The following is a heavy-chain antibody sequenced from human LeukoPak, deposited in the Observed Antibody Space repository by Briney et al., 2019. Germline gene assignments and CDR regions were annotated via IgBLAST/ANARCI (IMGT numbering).Heavy chain of an antibody. D-gene: IGHD5-18*01. J-gene: IGHJ4*02. CDR3: ARIEDVTRGYNHAYYFDY. CDR1: GGSISSYY. Sequence: SETLSLTCTVSGGSISSYYWGRIRQPPGKGLEWIGNIFHNGNTYYNPSLKSRVTMSIDTSKKQFSLKLRTATAADTAVYYCARIEDVTRGYNHAYYFDYWGQGTLVTVSS. CDR2: IFHNGNT. V-gene: IGHV4-59*04.